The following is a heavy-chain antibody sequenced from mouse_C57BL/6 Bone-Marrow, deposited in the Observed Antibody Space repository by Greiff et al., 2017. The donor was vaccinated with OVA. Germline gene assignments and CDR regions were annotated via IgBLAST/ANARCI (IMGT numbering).Heavy chain of an antibody. CDR2: IYPRSGNT. Sequence: VQLVESGAELARPGASVKLSCKASGYTFTSYGISWVKQRTGQGLEWIGEIYPRSGNTYYNEKFKGKATLTADKSSSTAYMELRSLTSEDSAVYFCARPENYGGQGTTLTVSA. J-gene: IGHJ2*01. V-gene: IGHV1-81*01. CDR1: GYTFTSYG. CDR3: ARPENY.